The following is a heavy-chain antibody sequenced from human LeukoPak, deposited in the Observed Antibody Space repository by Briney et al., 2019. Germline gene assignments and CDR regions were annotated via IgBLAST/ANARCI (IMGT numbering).Heavy chain of an antibody. CDR3: ARESVVVPAANYYMDV. Sequence: KTSETLSLTCTVSGGSISSGSYYWSWIRQPAGKGLEWIGRIYTSGSTNYNPSLKSRVTISVGTSKNQFSLKLSSVTAADTAVYYCARESVVVPAANYYMDVWGKGTTVTVSS. J-gene: IGHJ6*03. D-gene: IGHD2-2*01. CDR1: GGSISSGSYY. V-gene: IGHV4-61*02. CDR2: IYTSGST.